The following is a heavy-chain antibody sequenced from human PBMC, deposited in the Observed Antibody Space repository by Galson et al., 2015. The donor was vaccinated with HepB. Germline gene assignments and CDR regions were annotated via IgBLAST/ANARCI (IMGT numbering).Heavy chain of an antibody. V-gene: IGHV1-24*01. J-gene: IGHJ6*02. CDR1: GYTLTELS. CDR2: FDPEDGET. CDR3: ATAHPVPAHSYYYGMDV. Sequence: SVKVSCKVSGYTLTELSMHWVRQAPGKGLEWMGGFDPEDGETIYAQKFQGRVTMTEDTSTDTAYMELSSLRSEDTAVYYCATAHPVPAHSYYYGMDVWGQGTTVTVSS.